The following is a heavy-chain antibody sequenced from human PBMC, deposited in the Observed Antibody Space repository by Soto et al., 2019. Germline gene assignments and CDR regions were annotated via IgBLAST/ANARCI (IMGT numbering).Heavy chain of an antibody. D-gene: IGHD3-10*01. CDR3: ARGSGFDY. J-gene: IGHJ4*02. CDR2: ISGSGANT. V-gene: IGHV3-23*01. CDR1: GFTFSSYA. Sequence: GGSLRLCCAASGFTFSSYAMSWVRQAPGKGLEWVSAISGSGANTFHADSVKGRFTISRDKSKNTLYLQMNSLRAEDTAVYYCARGSGFDYWGPGTLVTVSS.